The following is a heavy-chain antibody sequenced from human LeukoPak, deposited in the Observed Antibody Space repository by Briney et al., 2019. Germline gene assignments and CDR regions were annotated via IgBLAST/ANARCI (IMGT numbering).Heavy chain of an antibody. CDR2: IHPNSGGT. D-gene: IGHD5-12*01. Sequence: ASVKVSCKASGYTFTDYFMYWVRQAPGQGLEWVGWIHPNSGGTTYAQRFQGRVTLTRDTSITTAYMELSSLRSDDTAVYYCARTVGDSGYDCMFWGQGTLVTVSS. V-gene: IGHV1-2*02. J-gene: IGHJ4*02. CDR3: ARTVGDSGYDCMF. CDR1: GYTFTDYF.